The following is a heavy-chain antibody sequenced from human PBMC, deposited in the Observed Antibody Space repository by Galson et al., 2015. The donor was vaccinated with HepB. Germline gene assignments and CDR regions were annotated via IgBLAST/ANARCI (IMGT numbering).Heavy chain of an antibody. CDR2: ISGSGGST. CDR1: GFTFSSYA. D-gene: IGHD1-26*01. Sequence: SLRLSCAASGFTFSSYAMSWVRQAPGKGLEWVSAISGSGGSTYYADSVKGRFTISRDNSKNTLYLQMNSLRAEDTAVYYCARDVGSSRQPDYWGQGTLVTVSS. J-gene: IGHJ4*02. V-gene: IGHV3-23*01. CDR3: ARDVGSSRQPDY.